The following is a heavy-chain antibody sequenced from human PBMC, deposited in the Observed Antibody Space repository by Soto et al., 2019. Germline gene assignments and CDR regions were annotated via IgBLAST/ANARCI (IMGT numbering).Heavy chain of an antibody. J-gene: IGHJ4*02. V-gene: IGHV3-7*01. CDR1: GFTFSSYW. CDR3: ARGPRGRYQLLDGVDY. CDR2: IKQDGSEK. Sequence: EVQLVESGGGLVQPGGSLRLSCAASGFTFSSYWMSWVRQAPGKGLEWVANIKQDGSEKYYVDSVKGRFTISRDNAKNSLYLQMNGLRAEDTAVYYCARGPRGRYQLLDGVDYWGQGTLVTVSS. D-gene: IGHD2-2*01.